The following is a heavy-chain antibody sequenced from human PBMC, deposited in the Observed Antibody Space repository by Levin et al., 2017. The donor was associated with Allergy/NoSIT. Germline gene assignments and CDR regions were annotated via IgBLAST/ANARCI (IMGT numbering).Heavy chain of an antibody. V-gene: IGHV4-31*03. CDR3: AGDYLDSGAPNRFDH. J-gene: IGHJ5*02. D-gene: IGHD3-9*01. CDR1: GGSIRGSGFY. CDR2: IYESGNT. Sequence: SETLSLTCTVPGGSIRGSGFYWSWIRQHPAGKGLEWIGYIYESGNTDFNPSLTSRVTISVDTSKNQFFLRLSPVTAADTAVYYCAGDYLDSGAPNRFDHGGQGTLVTVSS.